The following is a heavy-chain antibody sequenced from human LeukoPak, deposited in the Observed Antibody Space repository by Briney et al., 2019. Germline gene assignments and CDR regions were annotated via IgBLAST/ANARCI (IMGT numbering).Heavy chain of an antibody. J-gene: IGHJ4*02. CDR2: IRYDGSNK. Sequence: GGSLRLSFAASGFTFSSYGMHWVRQAPGKGLEWVAFIRYDGSNKYCADSVKGRFTISRDNSKNTLYLQMNSLRAEDTAVYYCAKDIVIRSDYYDSSGPDYWGQGTLVTVSS. CDR1: GFTFSSYG. CDR3: AKDIVIRSDYYDSSGPDY. V-gene: IGHV3-30*02. D-gene: IGHD3-22*01.